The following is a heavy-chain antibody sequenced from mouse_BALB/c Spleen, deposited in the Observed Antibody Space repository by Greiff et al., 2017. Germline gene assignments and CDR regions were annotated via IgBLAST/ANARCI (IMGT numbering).Heavy chain of an antibody. J-gene: IGHJ2*01. CDR1: GYTFTSYY. V-gene: IGHV1S81*02. CDR3: TRSGDGYDTSDD. D-gene: IGHD2-2*01. CDR2: INPSNGGT. Sequence: VQLQQSGAELVRPGASVKLSCKASGYTFTSYYMYWVKQRPGQGLEWIGEINPSNGGTNFNEKFKSKATLTVDKSSSTAYMQLSSLTSEDSAVYYCTRSGDGYDTSDDWGQGTTLTVSS.